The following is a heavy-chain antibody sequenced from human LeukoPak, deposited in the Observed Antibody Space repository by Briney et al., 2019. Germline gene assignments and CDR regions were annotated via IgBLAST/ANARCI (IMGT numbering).Heavy chain of an antibody. J-gene: IGHJ2*01. Sequence: SETLSLTCTVSGGSISSSSYYWGWIRQPPGKGLEWIGTIYYSGSTYYNPSLKSRVTISLDTSKNQFSLKLSSMTAADTALYYCAKGEGSQWPVSRWYFDLWGRGTLVTVSS. CDR3: AKGEGSQWPVSRWYFDL. CDR2: IYYSGST. CDR1: GGSISSSSYY. D-gene: IGHD6-19*01. V-gene: IGHV4-39*07.